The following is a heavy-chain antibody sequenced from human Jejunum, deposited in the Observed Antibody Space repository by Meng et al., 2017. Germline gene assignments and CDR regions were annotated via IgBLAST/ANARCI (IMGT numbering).Heavy chain of an antibody. CDR1: GYTFTDYY. CDR2: INTRTGGT. V-gene: IGHV1-2*06. CDR3: ARELISYAFDY. D-gene: IGHD1-26*01. J-gene: IGHJ4*02. Sequence: LGQSAAEVKEPGASVKVSCKASGYTFTDYYLYWVRQAPGQGLEWMGRINTRTGGTIYTQKFYGRVTMTRDTSISTAYMELSRLRSDDTAVYYCARELISYAFDYWGQGSLVTVSS.